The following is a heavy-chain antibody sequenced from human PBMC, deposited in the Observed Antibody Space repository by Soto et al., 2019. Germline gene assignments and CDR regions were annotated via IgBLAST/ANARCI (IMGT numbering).Heavy chain of an antibody. CDR2: IKNKANNYAT. CDR3: TRLSEGAYDHYGMDV. D-gene: IGHD1-26*01. V-gene: IGHV3-73*01. CDR1: GFSFNDYA. J-gene: IGHJ6*01. Sequence: EEQVVESGGGLVQPGGSLKLSCAASGFSFNDYAIHWVRQASGKGLEWLGRIKNKANNYATASAASLKGRFTVSRDDSSYTAYLQMSSLETDDTAVYYCTRLSEGAYDHYGMDVW.